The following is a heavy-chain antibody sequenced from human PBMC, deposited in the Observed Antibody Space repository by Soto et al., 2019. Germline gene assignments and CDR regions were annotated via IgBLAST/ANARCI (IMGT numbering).Heavy chain of an antibody. CDR2: IYPDDSDT. V-gene: IGHV5-51*01. D-gene: IGHD2-8*02. CDR1: GYSFSNFW. J-gene: IGHJ4*02. Sequence: GESLKSSGHASGYSFSNFWIAWVRQMPGEGLEWLGIIYPDDSDTRYSPSFLGQVTISADKSIKTTYLQWSSLKASDTAIYFCASSVLVTSTMNYFDLWCQGTLANVFS. CDR3: ASSVLVTSTMNYFDL.